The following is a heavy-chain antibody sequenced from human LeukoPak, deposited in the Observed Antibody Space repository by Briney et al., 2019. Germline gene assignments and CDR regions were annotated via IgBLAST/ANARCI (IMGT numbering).Heavy chain of an antibody. Sequence: ASAKVSCTASGYTFTSYGISWVRQAPGQGLEWMGWISGYNGNTIYAQKLQGRVSMTTDTSTSTAYMDLRSLRSDDTAVYYCARDYCNNPTCHTREFDYWGQGTLVTVSS. V-gene: IGHV1-18*01. J-gene: IGHJ4*02. CDR2: ISGYNGNT. CDR3: ARDYCNNPTCHTREFDY. CDR1: GYTFTSYG. D-gene: IGHD2/OR15-2a*01.